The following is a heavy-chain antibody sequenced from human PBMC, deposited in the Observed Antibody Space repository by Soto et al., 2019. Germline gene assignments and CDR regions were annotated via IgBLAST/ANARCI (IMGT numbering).Heavy chain of an antibody. V-gene: IGHV3-48*02. CDR3: ARDPDSSTTVTMMDY. J-gene: IGHJ4*02. Sequence: PGGSLRLSCAASGFTFTRHSMNWVRQAAGKGLEWISYISDSSGTIYYADSVKGRFTISRDNVQNSLYLQMNSLRDEDTAVYYCARDPDSSTTVTMMDYWGQGTKVTVYS. D-gene: IGHD4-17*01. CDR2: ISDSSGTI. CDR1: GFTFTRHS.